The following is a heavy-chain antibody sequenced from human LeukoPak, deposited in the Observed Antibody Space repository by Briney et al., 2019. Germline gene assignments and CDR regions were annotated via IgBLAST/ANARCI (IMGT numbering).Heavy chain of an antibody. D-gene: IGHD3-3*01. CDR3: AIGYPYYDLWSAEG. Sequence: SETLSLTYAVYGGSFSGYYWSWIRQPPGKGLEWIGEINQSGNTNYNPSLNSRVTISVDTSKNQFSLKLSSVTAADTAVYYCAIGYPYYDLWSAEGWGQGTLVTVSS. CDR1: GGSFSGYY. J-gene: IGHJ4*02. V-gene: IGHV4-34*01. CDR2: INQSGNT.